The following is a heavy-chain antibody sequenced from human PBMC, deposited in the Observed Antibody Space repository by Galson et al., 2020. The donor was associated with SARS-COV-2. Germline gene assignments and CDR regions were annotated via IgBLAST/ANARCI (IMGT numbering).Heavy chain of an antibody. Sequence: SETLSLTCTVSGGSVSSSSNYWTWNRQSPGKGLEWIGYILYSGRTRYNPSLKSRVTLLVDTSKNQLSLKLRPVTAADTAVYYCASQVWGPRQGVDPWGQGILVTVSS. D-gene: IGHD3-16*01. J-gene: IGHJ5*02. CDR2: ILYSGRT. CDR1: GGSVSSSSNY. CDR3: ASQVWGPRQGVDP. V-gene: IGHV4-61*01.